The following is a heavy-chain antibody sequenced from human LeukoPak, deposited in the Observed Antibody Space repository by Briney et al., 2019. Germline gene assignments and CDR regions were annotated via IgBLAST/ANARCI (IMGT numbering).Heavy chain of an antibody. V-gene: IGHV4-59*08. Sequence: PSETLSLTCTVSGGSISSYYWSWIRQPPGKGLEWIGYIYYSGSTNHNPSLKSRVTISVDTSKNQFSLKLSSVTAADTAVYYCARHLDSSWYNELGYWGQGTLVTVSS. J-gene: IGHJ4*02. CDR2: IYYSGST. D-gene: IGHD6-13*01. CDR1: GGSISSYY. CDR3: ARHLDSSWYNELGY.